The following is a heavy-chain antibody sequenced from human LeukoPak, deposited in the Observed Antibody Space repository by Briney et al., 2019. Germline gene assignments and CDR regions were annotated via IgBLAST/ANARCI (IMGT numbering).Heavy chain of an antibody. D-gene: IGHD3-3*01. CDR2: IIPIFGTA. J-gene: IGHJ5*02. V-gene: IGHV1-69*06. Sequence: ASVKVSCKASGGTFSSYAISWVRQAPGQGLEWMGRIIPIFGTANYAQKFQGRVTITPDKSTSTAYMELSSLRSEDTAVYYCASWGYDFWSGYGGFDPWGQGTLVTVSS. CDR3: ASWGYDFWSGYGGFDP. CDR1: GGTFSSYA.